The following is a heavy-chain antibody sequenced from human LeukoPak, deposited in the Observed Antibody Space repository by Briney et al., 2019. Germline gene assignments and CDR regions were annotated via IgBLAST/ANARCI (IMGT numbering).Heavy chain of an antibody. CDR3: ARFGSSWPFDY. D-gene: IGHD6-13*01. J-gene: IGHJ4*02. CDR1: GGSISSYY. V-gene: IGHV4-59*01. CDR2: TYYSGST. Sequence: PSETLSLTCTVSGGSISSYYWSWIRQPPGKGLEWIGYTYYSGSTNYNPSLKSRVTISVDTSKNQFSLKLSSVTAADTAVYYCARFGSSWPFDYWGQGTLVTVSS.